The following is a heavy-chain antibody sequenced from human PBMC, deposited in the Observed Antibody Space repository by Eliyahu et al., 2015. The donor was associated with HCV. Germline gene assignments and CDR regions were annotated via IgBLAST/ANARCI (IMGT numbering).Heavy chain of an antibody. D-gene: IGHD4-23*01. Sequence: QVQLQQWGAGLLKPSETLSLTCAVYGGSFXGYYWSWIRQPPGKGLEWIGEINHSGSTNYNPSLKSRVTISVDTSKNQFSLKLSSVTAADTAVYYCARGARGYGGKGGAFDIWGQGTMVTVSS. CDR3: ARGARGYGGKGGAFDI. V-gene: IGHV4-34*01. CDR1: GGSFXGYY. CDR2: INHSGST. J-gene: IGHJ3*02.